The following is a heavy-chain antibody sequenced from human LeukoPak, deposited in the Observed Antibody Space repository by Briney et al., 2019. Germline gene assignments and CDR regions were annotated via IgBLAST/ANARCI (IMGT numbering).Heavy chain of an antibody. V-gene: IGHV4-34*01. CDR1: GGSFSGYY. D-gene: IGHD2-21*02. Sequence: PSETLSLTCAVYGGSFSGYYWSWIRQPPGKGLEWIGEINHSGSTNYNPSLKSRVTISVDTSKNQFSLKLSSVTAADTAVYYCARGVAHCGGDCYNYWGQGTLVTVSS. CDR3: ARGVAHCGGDCYNY. CDR2: INHSGST. J-gene: IGHJ4*02.